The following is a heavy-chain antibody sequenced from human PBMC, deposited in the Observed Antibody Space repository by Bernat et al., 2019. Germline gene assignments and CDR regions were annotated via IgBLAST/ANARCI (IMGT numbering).Heavy chain of an antibody. CDR2: ISGSGGST. J-gene: IGHJ4*02. D-gene: IGHD6-13*01. CDR1: GFTFSSYA. V-gene: IGHV3-23*04. CDR3: AQTPSSSSWYRRRHYYFDY. Sequence: EVQLVESGGGLVQPGGSLRLSCAASGFTFSSYAMSWVRQAPGKGREWVSAISGSGGSTYYADSVKGRFTISRDNSQNTLYLQMNSLRAEDTAVYYCAQTPSSSSWYRRRHYYFDYWGQGTLVTVSS.